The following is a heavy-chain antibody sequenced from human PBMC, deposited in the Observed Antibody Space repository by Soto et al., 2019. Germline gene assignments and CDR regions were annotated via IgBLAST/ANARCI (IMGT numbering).Heavy chain of an antibody. Sequence: GGSLRLSCAASGFTFSSYSMNWVRQAPGKGLEWVSSISSSSSYIYYADSVKGRFTISRDNAKNSLYLQMNSLRAEDTAVYYCATPSGSYFRFDYWGQGTLVTVSS. J-gene: IGHJ4*02. D-gene: IGHD1-26*01. CDR1: GFTFSSYS. V-gene: IGHV3-21*01. CDR3: ATPSGSYFRFDY. CDR2: ISSSSSYI.